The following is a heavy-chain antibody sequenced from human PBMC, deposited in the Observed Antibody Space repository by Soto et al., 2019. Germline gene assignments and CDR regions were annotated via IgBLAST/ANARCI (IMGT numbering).Heavy chain of an antibody. V-gene: IGHV3-30*03. CDR3: ARDSRRLQLGVIDF. D-gene: IGHD1-7*01. Sequence: GGSLRLSCSASGITLRDYGMHWVRQAPGKGLEWVADISYDAASEHYADSVKGRFSISRDNSNNTVSLQMNSLGPGDTAVYYCARDSRRLQLGVIDFWGQGTLVTVSS. J-gene: IGHJ4*02. CDR2: ISYDAASE. CDR1: GITLRDYG.